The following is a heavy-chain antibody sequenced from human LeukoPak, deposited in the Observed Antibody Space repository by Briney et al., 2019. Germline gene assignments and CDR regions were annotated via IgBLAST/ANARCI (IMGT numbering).Heavy chain of an antibody. V-gene: IGHV4-59*12. CDR3: ARGHGGVYFDY. CDR1: GGSISSYY. D-gene: IGHD2-15*01. CDR2: IYHSGST. J-gene: IGHJ4*02. Sequence: PSETLSLTCTVSGGSISSYYWSWIRQPPGKGLEWIGYIYHSGSTNYNPSLKSRVTISVDTSKNQFSLKLSSVTAADTAVYYCARGHGGVYFDYWGQGTLVTVSS.